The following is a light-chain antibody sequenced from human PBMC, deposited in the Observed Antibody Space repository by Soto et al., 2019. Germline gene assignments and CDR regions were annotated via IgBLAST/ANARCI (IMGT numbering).Light chain of an antibody. Sequence: EIVLMQSPGTLSLSPGERATLSCRASQSVSNNYVAWYQQKPGQAPRLLIAGASSRATGIPDRFSGSGSGTDFPLTISRLEPEDVAVYYCQQYGTSPPLTFGGGTKVEIK. J-gene: IGKJ4*01. CDR3: QQYGTSPPLT. CDR2: GAS. V-gene: IGKV3-20*01. CDR1: QSVSNNY.